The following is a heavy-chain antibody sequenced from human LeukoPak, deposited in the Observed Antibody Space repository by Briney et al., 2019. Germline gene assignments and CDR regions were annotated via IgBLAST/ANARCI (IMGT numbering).Heavy chain of an antibody. J-gene: IGHJ6*03. Sequence: GESLKISCKASGYSFTSYWIGWVRQMPGKGLEWMGIIYPGDSDTRYSPSFQGQVTISADKSISTAYLQWSSLKASDTAMHYCARLKVEQQLVRWEIYYYYYMDVWGKGTTVTISS. V-gene: IGHV5-51*01. CDR2: IYPGDSDT. CDR3: ARLKVEQQLVRWEIYYYYYMDV. CDR1: GYSFTSYW. D-gene: IGHD6-13*01.